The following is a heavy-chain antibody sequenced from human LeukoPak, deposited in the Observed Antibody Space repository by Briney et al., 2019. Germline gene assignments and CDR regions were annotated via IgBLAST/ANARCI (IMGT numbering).Heavy chain of an antibody. CDR2: INSGGGT. CDR1: GFTFSSYA. Sequence: GRSLRLSCAASGFTFSSYAMHWVRQAPGKGLEWVSAINSGGGTYYADAVKGRFTISRDNSKNTLYLQMSSLRVEDAAVYYCAKDLLDYYDSSGYSDYWGQGTLVTVAS. V-gene: IGHV3-23*01. D-gene: IGHD3-22*01. J-gene: IGHJ4*02. CDR3: AKDLLDYYDSSGYSDY.